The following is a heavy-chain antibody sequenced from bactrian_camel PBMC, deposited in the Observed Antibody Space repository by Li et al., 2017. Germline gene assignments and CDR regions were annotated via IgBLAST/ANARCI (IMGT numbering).Heavy chain of an antibody. J-gene: IGHJ4*01. V-gene: IGHV3S1*01. D-gene: IGHD5*01. Sequence: HVQLVESGGDSVQPGGSLRLSCAASGYSASASCLAWFRQIPGKAREGVAAIGTNGVSRLADSVRGRFAISRVNANNTLYLRLNSLRTEDTAMYYCAKDWGSRTVSKGQGTQVTVS. CDR2: IGTNGVSR. CDR1: GYSASASC.